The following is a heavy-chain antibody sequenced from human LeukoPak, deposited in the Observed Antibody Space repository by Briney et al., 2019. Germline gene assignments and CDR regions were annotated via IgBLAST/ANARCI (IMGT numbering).Heavy chain of an antibody. CDR3: ARRAWGYFDY. Sequence: SETLSLTCAVYGGSFSGYYWSWIRQPPGKGLEWIGEINHSGSTNYNPSLKSRVTISVDTSKNQFSLKLSSVTAADTAVYYCARRAWGYFDYWGQGTLATVSS. J-gene: IGHJ4*02. V-gene: IGHV4-34*01. CDR1: GGSFSGYY. D-gene: IGHD3-16*01. CDR2: INHSGST.